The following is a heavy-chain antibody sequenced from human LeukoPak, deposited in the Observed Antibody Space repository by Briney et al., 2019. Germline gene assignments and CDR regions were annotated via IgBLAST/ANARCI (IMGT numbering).Heavy chain of an antibody. Sequence: TSETLSLTCTVSGGSISNYYWSWLRQPPGKGLEWIGYIYFSETTNINPSLKSRVTISVDMSKNQFSLKLSSVTAADTAVYYCARGDPQTTVPEGLDVWGQGTTVTVSS. V-gene: IGHV4-59*01. CDR1: GGSISNYY. D-gene: IGHD4-17*01. J-gene: IGHJ6*02. CDR3: ARGDPQTTVPEGLDV. CDR2: IYFSETT.